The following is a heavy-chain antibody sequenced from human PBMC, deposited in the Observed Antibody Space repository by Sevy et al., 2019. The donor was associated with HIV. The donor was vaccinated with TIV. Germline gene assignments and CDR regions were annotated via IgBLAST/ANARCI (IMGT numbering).Heavy chain of an antibody. V-gene: IGHV3-7*01. CDR1: GFTFSKYW. Sequence: LRLSCAASGFTFSKYWMGWVRQAPGKGLEWVANIKQDAGQKYYVDSVKGRFTISRDNAKNSLFLQMNSLRAEDTAVYFCARDDGNYYFHYWGQGTLVTVSS. CDR2: IKQDAGQK. D-gene: IGHD1-7*01. CDR3: ARDDGNYYFHY. J-gene: IGHJ4*02.